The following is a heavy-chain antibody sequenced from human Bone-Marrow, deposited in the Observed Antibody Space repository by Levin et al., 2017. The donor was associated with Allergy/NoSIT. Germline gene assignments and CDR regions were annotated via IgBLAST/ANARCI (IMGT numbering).Heavy chain of an antibody. CDR3: ASTGRNARGENNWFDP. V-gene: IGHV1-46*01. CDR2: INPSGGST. CDR1: GYTFTSYY. J-gene: IGHJ5*02. Sequence: GESLKISCKASGYTFTSYYMHWVRQAPGQGLEWMGIINPSGGSTSYAQKFQGRVTMTRDTSTSTVYMELSSLRSEDTAVYYCASTGRNARGENNWFDPWGQGTLVTVSS. D-gene: IGHD1-14*01.